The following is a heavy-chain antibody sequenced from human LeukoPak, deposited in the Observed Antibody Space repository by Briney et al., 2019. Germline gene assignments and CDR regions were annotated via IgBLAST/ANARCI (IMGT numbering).Heavy chain of an antibody. CDR1: GFTFGDYA. CDR3: AKGLGVVIDFLVFDN. D-gene: IGHD3-3*01. CDR2: ISNSDNST. Sequence: PGGSLGLSCRGSGFTFGDYAMSWFRQAPGKGLEWVSTISNSDNSTYYADSVKGRFTFSRDNSKNTLYLQMNSLRAEDTAIYYCAKGLGVVIDFLVFDNWGQGTLVTVSS. V-gene: IGHV3-23*01. J-gene: IGHJ4*02.